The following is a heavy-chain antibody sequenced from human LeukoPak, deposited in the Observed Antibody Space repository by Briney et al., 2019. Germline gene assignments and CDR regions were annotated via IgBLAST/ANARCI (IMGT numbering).Heavy chain of an antibody. V-gene: IGHV3-23*01. CDR2: IRGSGGST. D-gene: IGHD2-15*01. J-gene: IGHJ4*02. CDR1: GFTFSSYV. CDR3: ARDRRYCSGSSCYSGVDY. Sequence: PGGSLRLSCAASGFTFSSYVMSWVRQAPGKGLEWVSAIRGSGGSTYYADSVKGRFTISRDNSKNTLYLQMNSLRAEDTAVYYCARDRRYCSGSSCYSGVDYWGQGTLVTVSS.